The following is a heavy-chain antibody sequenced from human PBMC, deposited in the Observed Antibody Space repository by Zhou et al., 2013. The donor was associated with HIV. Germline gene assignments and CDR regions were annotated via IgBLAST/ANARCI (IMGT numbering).Heavy chain of an antibody. Sequence: QVQLVQSGAEVKKPGASVMVSCQVSGFTLSDLSIHWVRQAPGKGLEWMGRFDPELLDTVSSQNFLGRITMAAITSTETLYMELKSLTSDDTAVYYCARGRRGATWYFSDYWGQGSLVTVSS. CDR3: ARGRRGATWYFSDY. CDR1: GFTLSDLS. CDR2: FDPELLDT. J-gene: IGHJ4*02. V-gene: IGHV1-24*01. D-gene: IGHD6-13*01.